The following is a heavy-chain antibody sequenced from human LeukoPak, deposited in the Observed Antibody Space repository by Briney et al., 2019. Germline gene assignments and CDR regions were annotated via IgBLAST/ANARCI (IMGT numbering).Heavy chain of an antibody. CDR3: AKGHVDIVATTDYY. D-gene: IGHD5-12*01. CDR2: IRYDGSNK. CDR1: GFTFSSYG. J-gene: IGHJ4*02. V-gene: IGHV3-30*02. Sequence: GGSLRLSCAASGFTFSSYGMHWVRQAPGKGLEWVAFIRYDGSNKYYADSVKGRFTISRDNSKNTLYLQMNSLRAEDTAVYYCAKGHVDIVATTDYYWGQGTLVTVSS.